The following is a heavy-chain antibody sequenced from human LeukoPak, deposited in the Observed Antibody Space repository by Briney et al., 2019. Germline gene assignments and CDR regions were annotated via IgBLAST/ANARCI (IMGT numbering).Heavy chain of an antibody. CDR1: GFTFSSYE. CDR2: ISSSGSTI. J-gene: IGHJ6*04. V-gene: IGHV3-48*03. CDR3: AELGITMIGGV. Sequence: GGSLRLSCAASGFTFSSYEMNWVRQAPGKGLEWVSYISSSGSTIYYADSVKGRFAISRDNAKNSLYLQMNSLRAEDTAVYYCAELGITMIGGVWGKGTTVTTSS. D-gene: IGHD3-10*02.